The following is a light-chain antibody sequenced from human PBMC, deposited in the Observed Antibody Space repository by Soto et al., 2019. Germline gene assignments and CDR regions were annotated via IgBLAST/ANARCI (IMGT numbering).Light chain of an antibody. Sequence: EIVLTQSPGTLSLSPGERATLSCRASQSVSSSYLAWYQQKTGQAPRLLIYGASSRATGIPDRFSGSGSGTDFTLTISRLEPEDFAVYYCQQYGSFPLTFGGGAKVDIK. V-gene: IGKV3-20*01. J-gene: IGKJ4*01. CDR2: GAS. CDR3: QQYGSFPLT. CDR1: QSVSSSY.